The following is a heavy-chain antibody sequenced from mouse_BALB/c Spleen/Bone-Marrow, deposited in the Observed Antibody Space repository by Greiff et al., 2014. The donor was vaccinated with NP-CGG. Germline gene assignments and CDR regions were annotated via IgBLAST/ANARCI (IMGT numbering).Heavy chain of an antibody. J-gene: IGHJ2*01. D-gene: IGHD2-3*01. Sequence: EVKVEESGPSLVKPSQTLSLTCSVTGDSITSGYWNWIRKFPGNKLEYMGYISYNGSTYYSPSLKSRISITRDTSKNQYYLQLNSVTTEDAATYYCATYDGYYFDYWGQGTTLTVSS. V-gene: IGHV3-8*02. CDR2: ISYNGST. CDR1: GDSITSGY. CDR3: ATYDGYYFDY.